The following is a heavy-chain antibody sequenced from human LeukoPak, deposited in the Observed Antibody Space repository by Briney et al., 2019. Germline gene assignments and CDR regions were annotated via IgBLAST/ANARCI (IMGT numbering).Heavy chain of an antibody. V-gene: IGHV1-69*13. J-gene: IGHJ6*03. CDR3: ARLAEDSSGYSYPPRYYYYMDV. Sequence: ASVKVSCKASGGTFSSYAISWVRQAPGQGLEWMGGVIPIFGTANYEQKFQGRVTITADDSTSTAYMELSSLRSEDTAVYYCARLAEDSSGYSYPPRYYYYMDVWGKGTTVTVSS. CDR2: VIPIFGTA. D-gene: IGHD3-22*01. CDR1: GGTFSSYA.